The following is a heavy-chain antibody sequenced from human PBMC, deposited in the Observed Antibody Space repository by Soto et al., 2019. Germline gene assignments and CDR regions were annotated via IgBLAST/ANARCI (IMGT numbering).Heavy chain of an antibody. V-gene: IGHV3-21*01. J-gene: IGHJ4*02. CDR2: ISSSSSYI. CDR1: VFTFRSYS. Sequence: GSLRLSCAASVFTFRSYSMNWVRQAPGEGLEWVSSISSSSSYIYYADSVKGRFTISRDNAKNSLYLQMNSLRAEDTAVYYCARGLYYYDSSGYYHYWGQGTLVTVSS. D-gene: IGHD3-22*01. CDR3: ARGLYYYDSSGYYHY.